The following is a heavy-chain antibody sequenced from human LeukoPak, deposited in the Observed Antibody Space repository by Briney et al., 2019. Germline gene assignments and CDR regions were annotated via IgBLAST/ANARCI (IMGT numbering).Heavy chain of an antibody. V-gene: IGHV4-34*01. D-gene: IGHD5-12*01. Sequence: PSETLSLTCAVYGGSFSGYYWSWIRQPPGKGLEWIGEINHSGSTNYNPSLKSRVTISVDTSKNRFSLKLSSVTAADTAVYYCAERGYSGYDNQRYYYYGMDVWGKGTTVTVSS. CDR1: GGSFSGYY. CDR2: INHSGST. CDR3: AERGYSGYDNQRYYYYGMDV. J-gene: IGHJ6*04.